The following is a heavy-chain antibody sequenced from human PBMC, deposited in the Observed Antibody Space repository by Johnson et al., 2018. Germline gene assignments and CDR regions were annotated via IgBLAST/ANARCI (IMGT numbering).Heavy chain of an antibody. D-gene: IGHD2-15*01. CDR1: GFTFSNFA. Sequence: VQLVESGGGLVQXGGSXRLXCAASGFTFSNFAMSWVRQTPGKGLEFVSAITATGIGTYYVDSVKGRFTKYRDNSKNTLYLQMNSLRAEDKAMYYCTKDHDCSGGSCYADYFQHWGQGTLVTVSS. CDR3: TKDHDCSGGSCYADYFQH. CDR2: ITATGIGT. J-gene: IGHJ1*01. V-gene: IGHV3-23*04.